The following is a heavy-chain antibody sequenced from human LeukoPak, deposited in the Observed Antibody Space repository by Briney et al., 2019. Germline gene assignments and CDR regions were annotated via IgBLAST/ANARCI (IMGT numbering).Heavy chain of an antibody. Sequence: PGGSLRLSCAASGFTSSSYGMHWVRQAPGKGLEWVAIIWYDGSNKYYADSVKGRFTISRDNSKNTLYLQMNSLRAEDTAVYYCARGHYYGSGSYGTFDPWGQGTLVTVSS. D-gene: IGHD3-10*01. V-gene: IGHV3-33*01. CDR1: GFTSSSYG. CDR3: ARGHYYGSGSYGTFDP. CDR2: IWYDGSNK. J-gene: IGHJ5*02.